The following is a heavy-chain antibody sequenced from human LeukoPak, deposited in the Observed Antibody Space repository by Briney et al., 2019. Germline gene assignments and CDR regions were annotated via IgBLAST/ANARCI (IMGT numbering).Heavy chain of an antibody. CDR3: ARVTYYYDSSGYYPTSYYFDY. CDR1: GGSISSNSYY. J-gene: IGHJ4*02. V-gene: IGHV4-39*07. CDR2: IYYSGST. D-gene: IGHD3-22*01. Sequence: SETLSLTCTVSGGSISSNSYYWGWIRQPPGKGLEWIGSIYYSGSTYYNPSLKSRVTISVDTPKNQFSLKLSSVTAADTAVYYCARVTYYYDSSGYYPTSYYFDYWGQGTLVTVSS.